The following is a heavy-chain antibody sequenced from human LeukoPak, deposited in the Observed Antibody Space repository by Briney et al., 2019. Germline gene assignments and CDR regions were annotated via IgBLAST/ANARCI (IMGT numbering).Heavy chain of an antibody. CDR1: GGSISSYY. J-gene: IGHJ4*02. D-gene: IGHD6-13*01. V-gene: IGHV4-59*01. CDR3: ARDRSSSWYELDY. CDR2: IYYSGST. Sequence: SETLSLTCTVSGGSISSYYWSWIRQPPGKGLEWIGYIYYSGSTNYNPSLKSRVTISVDTSKNQFSLKLSSVTAADTAVYYCARDRSSSWYELDYWGQGTLVTVSS.